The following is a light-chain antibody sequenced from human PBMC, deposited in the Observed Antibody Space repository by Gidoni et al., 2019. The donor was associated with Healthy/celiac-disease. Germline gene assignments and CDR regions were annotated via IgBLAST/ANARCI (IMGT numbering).Light chain of an antibody. Sequence: QPVLTQPPSVSAAPGQKVTISCSGSSSNIGSNYVSWYQQLPGTAPKLLIYDNNKRPSGIPDRFSGSKSGTSATLGITGLQTGDEADYYCGAWDGSLSSAVFGGGTKVTVL. CDR1: SSNIGSNY. CDR2: DNN. CDR3: GAWDGSLSSAV. J-gene: IGLJ2*01. V-gene: IGLV1-51*01.